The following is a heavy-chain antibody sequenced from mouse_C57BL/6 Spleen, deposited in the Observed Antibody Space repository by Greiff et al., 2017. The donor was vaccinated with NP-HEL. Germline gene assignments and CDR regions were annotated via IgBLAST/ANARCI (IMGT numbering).Heavy chain of an antibody. CDR2: INPNNGGT. CDR3: AREGGSAMDY. V-gene: IGHV1-18*01. Sequence: LVKPGASVKIPCTASGYTFTDYNMDWVKQSHGKSLEWIGDINPNNGGTIYNQKFKGKATLTVDKSSSTAYMELRSLTSEDTAVYYCAREGGSAMDYWGQGTSVTVSS. J-gene: IGHJ4*01. CDR1: GYTFTDYN.